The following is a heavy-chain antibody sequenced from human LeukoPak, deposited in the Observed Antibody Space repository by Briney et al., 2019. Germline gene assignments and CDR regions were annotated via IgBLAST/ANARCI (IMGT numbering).Heavy chain of an antibody. CDR1: GGSISSGDYY. CDR2: IYYSGST. J-gene: IGHJ4*02. CDR3: ARVGLGWVVTPTYFDY. D-gene: IGHD4-23*01. V-gene: IGHV4-30-4*01. Sequence: SETLSLTCTVSGGSISSGDYYWSWIRQPPGKGLEWIGYIYYSGSTYYNPSLKSRVTISVDTSKNQFSLKLSSVTAADTAVYYCARVGLGWVVTPTYFDYWGQGTLVTVSS.